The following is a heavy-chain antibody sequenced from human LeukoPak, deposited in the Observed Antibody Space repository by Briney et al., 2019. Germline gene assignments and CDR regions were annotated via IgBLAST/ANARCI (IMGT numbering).Heavy chain of an antibody. J-gene: IGHJ6*03. CDR2: IIPIFGTA. CDR1: GGTFSSYA. CDR3: ARVRTTVTTTRYYYYMDV. Sequence: SVKVSCKASGGTFSSYAISWVRQAPGQGLEWMGGIIPIFGTANYAQKFQGRVTITTDESTSTAYMELSSLRSGDTAVYYCARVRTTVTTTRYYYYMDVWGKGTTVTVSS. D-gene: IGHD4-11*01. V-gene: IGHV1-69*05.